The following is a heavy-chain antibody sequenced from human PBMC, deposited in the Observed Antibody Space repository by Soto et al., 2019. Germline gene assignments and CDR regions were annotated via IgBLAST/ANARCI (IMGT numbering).Heavy chain of an antibody. V-gene: IGHV3-30*18. D-gene: IGHD2-8*01. J-gene: IGHJ4*02. CDR1: GFIFSSYG. CDR2: ISYDGINE. CDR3: AKDIVLMVYAGNFDY. Sequence: QVQLVESGGGVVQPGRSLRLSCAASGFIFSSYGMHWVRQAPGKGLEWVAVISYDGINEDYADSVKGRFTISRDNSKNTLYLQMNSLRAEDTAVYYCAKDIVLMVYAGNFDYWGQGTLVTVSS.